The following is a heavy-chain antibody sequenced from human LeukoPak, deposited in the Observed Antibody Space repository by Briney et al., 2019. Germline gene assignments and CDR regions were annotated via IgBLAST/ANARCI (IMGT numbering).Heavy chain of an antibody. CDR1: GGSISSYY. D-gene: IGHD3-22*01. J-gene: IGHJ4*02. CDR3: AREIGDYYDSSGYRTYYFDY. Sequence: PSETLSLTCTVSGGSISSYYWSWIRQPAGKGLEWIGRIYTSGSTNYDPSLKSRVTMSVDTSKNQISLKLSSVTAADTAVYYCAREIGDYYDSSGYRTYYFDYWGQGTPVTVSS. CDR2: IYTSGST. V-gene: IGHV4-4*07.